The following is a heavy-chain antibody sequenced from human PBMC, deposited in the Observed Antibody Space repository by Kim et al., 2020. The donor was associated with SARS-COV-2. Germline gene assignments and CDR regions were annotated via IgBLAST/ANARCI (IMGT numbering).Heavy chain of an antibody. V-gene: IGHV1-69*13. CDR2: IIPIFGTA. J-gene: IGHJ6*02. D-gene: IGHD3-16*01. Sequence: SVKVSCKASGGTFSSYAISWVRQAPGQGLEWMGGIIPIFGTANYAQKFQGRVTITADESTSTAYMELSSLRSEDTAVYYCASWGRDIRVSASIYYYYGMDVWGQGTTVTVSS. CDR3: ASWGRDIRVSASIYYYYGMDV. CDR1: GGTFSSYA.